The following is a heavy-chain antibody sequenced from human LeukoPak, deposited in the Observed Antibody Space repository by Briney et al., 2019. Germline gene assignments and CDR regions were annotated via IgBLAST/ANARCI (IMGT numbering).Heavy chain of an antibody. V-gene: IGHV4-61*01. CDR3: ARSKFSYYYDSSGYYYDY. CDR2: IYYSGST. CDR1: GGSVSSGSYY. Sequence: PSETLSLTCTVSGGSVSSGSYYWSRIRQPPGKGLEWIGYIYYSGSTNYNPSLKSRVTISVDTSKNQFSLKLSSVTAADTAVYYCARSKFSYYYDSSGYYYDYWGQGTLVTVSS. D-gene: IGHD3-22*01. J-gene: IGHJ4*02.